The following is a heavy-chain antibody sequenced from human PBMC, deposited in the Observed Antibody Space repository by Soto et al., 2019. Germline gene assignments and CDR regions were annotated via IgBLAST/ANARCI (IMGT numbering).Heavy chain of an antibody. CDR2: IIPILGIA. V-gene: IGHV1-69*02. CDR1: GGTFSSYT. J-gene: IGHJ3*02. D-gene: IGHD3-10*01. Sequence: QVQLVQSGAEVKKPGSSVKVSCKASGGTFSSYTISWVRQAPGQGLEWMGRIIPILGIANYAQKFQGRVTITADKSTSTACMELSSLRSEDTAVYYCASSGDLGAFDIWGQGTMVTVSS. CDR3: ASSGDLGAFDI.